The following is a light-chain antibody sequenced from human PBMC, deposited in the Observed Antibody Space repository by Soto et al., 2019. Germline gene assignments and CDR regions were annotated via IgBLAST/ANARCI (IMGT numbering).Light chain of an antibody. V-gene: IGKV3-15*01. Sequence: ENVLNQALSTLSSSQGERANLYFRASQSVSSNLAWYQQKPGQSPRLLIYGASTRATGVPARFSGSGSGTEFTLTISSLQSEDFAVYSCQQYIHWWTFGQGTMV. J-gene: IGKJ1*01. CDR1: QSVSSN. CDR2: GAS. CDR3: QQYIHWWT.